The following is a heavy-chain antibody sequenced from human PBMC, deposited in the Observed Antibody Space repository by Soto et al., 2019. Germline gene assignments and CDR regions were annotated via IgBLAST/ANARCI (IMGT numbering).Heavy chain of an antibody. J-gene: IGHJ4*02. CDR1: GFIYSIYA. CDR3: AKEIAVAVATPPEY. V-gene: IGHV3-23*01. CDR2: ISGSGGET. Sequence: EVQLLQSGGGLVQRGGSLRLSCTASGFIYSIYAMAWVRQAPGKGLEWVSAISGSGGETYYADSVKGRFTISRDNSKNTVYLQMTNLRAEDTAVYYCAKEIAVAVATPPEYWGQGTLVTVSS. D-gene: IGHD5-12*01.